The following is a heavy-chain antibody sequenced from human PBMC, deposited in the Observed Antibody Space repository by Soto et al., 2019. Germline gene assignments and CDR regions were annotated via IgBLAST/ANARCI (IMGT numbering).Heavy chain of an antibody. CDR1: GGSISSGGYS. Sequence: QLQLQESGSGLVKPSQTLSLTCAVSGGSISSGGYSWSWIRQPPGKGLEWIGYIYHSGSTYYNPSPKSRVHISVDRSKNQFSLKLSSVTAAETAVYYCARVGEATNEKWFDPWGQGNLVHVS. V-gene: IGHV4-30-2*01. CDR2: IYHSGST. J-gene: IGHJ5*02. D-gene: IGHD1-1*01. CDR3: ARVGEATNEKWFDP.